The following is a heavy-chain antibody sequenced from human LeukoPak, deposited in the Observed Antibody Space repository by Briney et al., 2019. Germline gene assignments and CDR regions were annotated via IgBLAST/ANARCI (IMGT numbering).Heavy chain of an antibody. J-gene: IGHJ4*02. Sequence: GGSLRLSCAASGFTFSSYAMHWVRQAPGKGLEWVAVISYDGSNKYYAGSVKGRFTISRDNSKNTLYLQMNSLRAEDTAVYYCASNYDFWSGHDYWGQGTLVTVSS. D-gene: IGHD3-3*01. CDR2: ISYDGSNK. CDR1: GFTFSSYA. V-gene: IGHV3-30*04. CDR3: ASNYDFWSGHDY.